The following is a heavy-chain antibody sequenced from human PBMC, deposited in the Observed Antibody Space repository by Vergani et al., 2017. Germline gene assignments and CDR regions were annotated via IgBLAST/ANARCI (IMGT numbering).Heavy chain of an antibody. Sequence: EVQLVQSGAEVKKPGASLKISCKGSGYSFTSYWIGWVRQMPGKGLEWMGIIYPGDSDTRYSPSFQGQVTISADKSISTAYLQWSSLKASDTAMYYCARGLYCSGGSCYRTVGWFDPWGQGTLVTVSS. J-gene: IGHJ5*02. CDR1: GYSFTSYW. CDR2: IYPGDSDT. D-gene: IGHD2-15*01. V-gene: IGHV5-51*03. CDR3: ARGLYCSGGSCYRTVGWFDP.